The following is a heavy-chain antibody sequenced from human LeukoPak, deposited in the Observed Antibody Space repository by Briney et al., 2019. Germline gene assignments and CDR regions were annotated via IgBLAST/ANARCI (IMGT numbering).Heavy chain of an antibody. CDR1: GGSFSGYY. V-gene: IGHV4-34*01. J-gene: IGHJ4*02. CDR3: ASYGSGTYRDFDY. CDR2: INHSGST. D-gene: IGHD3-10*01. Sequence: SETLSLTCAVYGGSFSGYYWSWIRQPPGKGLEWIGEINHSGSTNYNPSLQSRVTISVDTSKNQFSLKLSSVTAADTAVYYCASYGSGTYRDFDYWGQGTLVTVSS.